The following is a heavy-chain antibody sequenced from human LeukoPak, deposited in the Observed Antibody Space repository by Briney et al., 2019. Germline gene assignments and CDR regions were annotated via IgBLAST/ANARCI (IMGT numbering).Heavy chain of an antibody. CDR2: IRSSGSTI. CDR3: ACLHHYYYYMDV. V-gene: IGHV3-48*03. CDR1: GFTFSSYE. J-gene: IGHJ6*03. Sequence: GGSLRHSCAASGFTFSSYEMNWVRQAPGKGLQWVSYIRSSGSTIYYADSVKGRFTISRDNAKNSLYLQMNSLRAEDTAVYYCACLHHYYYYMDVWGKGTTVTVSS.